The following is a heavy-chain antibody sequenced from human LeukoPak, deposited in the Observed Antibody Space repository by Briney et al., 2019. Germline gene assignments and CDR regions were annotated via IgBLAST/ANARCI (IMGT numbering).Heavy chain of an antibody. J-gene: IGHJ4*02. V-gene: IGHV3-21*01. CDR3: AVLQSGTPTH. CDR2: ISSSNDYI. D-gene: IGHD3-10*01. CDR1: GFTFRTYS. Sequence: TGGSLRLSCAASGFTFRTYSMNWVRQAPGKGLEWVSSISSSNDYIYDADSVRGRFTISRDNAKNSLYLQMNSVRAEDTAVYYCAVLQSGTPTHWGQGTLVTVSS.